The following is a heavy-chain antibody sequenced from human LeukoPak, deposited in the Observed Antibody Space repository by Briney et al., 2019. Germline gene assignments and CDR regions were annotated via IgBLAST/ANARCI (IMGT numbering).Heavy chain of an antibody. V-gene: IGHV1-3*01. Sequence: ASVKVSCKASGYTFTSYAMHWVRQAPGQRLEWMGWMNAGNGNTKYSQKFQGRVTISRDTSASTAYMKLSSLTSDDTAVYYCARDATYCSGSTCSYYGLDVWGQGTTVTVSS. CDR2: MNAGNGNT. J-gene: IGHJ6*02. D-gene: IGHD2-15*01. CDR3: ARDATYCSGSTCSYYGLDV. CDR1: GYTFTSYA.